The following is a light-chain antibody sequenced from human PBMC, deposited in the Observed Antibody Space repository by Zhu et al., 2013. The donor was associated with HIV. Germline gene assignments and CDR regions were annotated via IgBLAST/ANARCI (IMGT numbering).Light chain of an antibody. Sequence: DIVMTQSPDSLAVSLGERATINCKSSQSVLYSSNHKNYLAWYQQKPGQPPKLLIYWASTREFGVPDRFSGSGSGTDFTLSISSLQAEDVAVYYCQQYYSTPYTFGQGTKLEI. CDR2: WAS. J-gene: IGKJ2*01. CDR3: QQYYSTPYT. CDR1: QSVLYSSNHKNY. V-gene: IGKV4-1*01.